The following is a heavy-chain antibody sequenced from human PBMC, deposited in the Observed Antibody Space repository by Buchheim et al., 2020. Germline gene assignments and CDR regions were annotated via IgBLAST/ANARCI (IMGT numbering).Heavy chain of an antibody. CDR1: GGSFSGYY. CDR2: INHSGST. D-gene: IGHD6-6*01. V-gene: IGHV4-34*01. Sequence: QVQLQQWGAGLLKPSETLSLTCAVYGGSFSGYYWSWIRQPPGKGLEWIGEINHSGSTNYNPSLKSRVTISVDTSKNQFSLKLSSVTAADTAVYYCARRTLAARREPWGNWFDPWGQGTL. J-gene: IGHJ5*02. CDR3: ARRTLAARREPWGNWFDP.